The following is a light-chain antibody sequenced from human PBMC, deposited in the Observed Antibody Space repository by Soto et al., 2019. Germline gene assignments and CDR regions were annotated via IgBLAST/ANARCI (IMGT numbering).Light chain of an antibody. CDR2: GAS. CDR1: QSVSSSY. V-gene: IGKV3-20*01. J-gene: IGKJ5*01. CDR3: QQYGSSPIT. Sequence: EIVMTQSPAILSLSPGERATLSCRASQSVSSSYLAWYQQKPGQAPRLLIYGASTRAAGIPDRFSGSGSGTEFTLTITSLQSEDFAVYYCQQYGSSPITFGQGTRLEI.